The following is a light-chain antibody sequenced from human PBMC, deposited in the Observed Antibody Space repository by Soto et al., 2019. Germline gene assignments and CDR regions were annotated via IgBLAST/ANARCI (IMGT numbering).Light chain of an antibody. J-gene: IGKJ1*01. CDR3: QQYGSSGT. V-gene: IGKV3-20*01. Sequence: ELVLTQSPGTLSLSPGERATPSCRASQSVSNNYLAWYQQKPGQAPRLLIYGASNRATGIPDRFSGSGSGTDVTRNISRLEREDFAVYYCQQYGSSGTFGQGTKVDI. CDR2: GAS. CDR1: QSVSNNY.